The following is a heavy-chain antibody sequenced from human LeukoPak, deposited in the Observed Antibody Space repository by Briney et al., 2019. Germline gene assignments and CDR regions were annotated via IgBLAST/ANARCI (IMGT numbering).Heavy chain of an antibody. D-gene: IGHD6-13*01. CDR1: GGTFSSYA. Sequence: SVKVSCKASGGTFSSYAISWVRQAPGQGLEWMGGIIPIFGTANYAQKFQGRVTITTDESTSTAYMELSSLRSEDTAVYYCARYIAAAGTERWFDPWGQGTLVTVSS. CDR3: ARYIAAAGTERWFDP. V-gene: IGHV1-69*05. CDR2: IIPIFGTA. J-gene: IGHJ5*02.